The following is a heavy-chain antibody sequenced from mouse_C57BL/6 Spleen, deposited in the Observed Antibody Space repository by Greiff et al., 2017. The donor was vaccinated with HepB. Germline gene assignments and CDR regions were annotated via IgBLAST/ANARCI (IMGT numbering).Heavy chain of an antibody. V-gene: IGHV6-3*01. CDR1: GFTFSNYW. CDR2: IRLKSDNYAT. CDR3: TGELLTGKRYFDV. J-gene: IGHJ1*03. Sequence: EVQLVESGGGLVQPGGSMKLSCVASGFTFSNYWMNWVRQSPEKGLEWVAQIRLKSDNYATHYAESVKGRFTISRDESKSSVYLQMNNLRAEDTGIYYCTGELLTGKRYFDVWGTGTTVTVSS. D-gene: IGHD4-1*01.